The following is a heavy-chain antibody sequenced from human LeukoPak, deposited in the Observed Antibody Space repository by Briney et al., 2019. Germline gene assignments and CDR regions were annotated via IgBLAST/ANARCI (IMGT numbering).Heavy chain of an antibody. CDR1: GFTFSSYA. J-gene: IGHJ5*02. V-gene: IGHV3-23*01. CDR2: ISGSGHST. CDR3: AKVATYNSLASINWFDP. D-gene: IGHD6-13*01. Sequence: GGSLRLSCAASGFTFSSYAMNWVRQAPGKGLEWVSAISGSGHSTYYADSVKGRFTISRDNSKNTVYLQMNSLRAEDTAVYYCAKVATYNSLASINWFDPWGQGTLVTVSS.